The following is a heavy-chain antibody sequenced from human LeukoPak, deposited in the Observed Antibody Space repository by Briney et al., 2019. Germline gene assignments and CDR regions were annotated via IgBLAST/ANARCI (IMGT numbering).Heavy chain of an antibody. D-gene: IGHD3-22*01. CDR2: ISGSGGST. V-gene: IGHV3-23*01. J-gene: IGHJ4*02. Sequence: PGGSLRLSCAAAGFTFSSYAMSWVRQAPGKGREWVSAISGSGGSTYYADSVKGRFTISRDNSKNTLYLQMNSLRAEDTAVYYCAQRPDSSGYYDYWGQGTLVTVSS. CDR1: GFTFSSYA. CDR3: AQRPDSSGYYDY.